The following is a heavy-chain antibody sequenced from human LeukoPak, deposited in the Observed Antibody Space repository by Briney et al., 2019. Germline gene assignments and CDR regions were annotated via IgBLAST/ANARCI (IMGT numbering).Heavy chain of an antibody. CDR2: ISTGSSTT. D-gene: IGHD4-23*01. Sequence: GGSLRLSCAASEFAFSTYNMNWVRQAPGKGLEWISYISTGSSTTYYADSVKGRFTISRDNVENSLYLQMNSLRDEDTAVYYCARVAAGYSVNYFDYWGQGTLVTVSS. CDR3: ARVAAGYSVNYFDY. V-gene: IGHV3-48*02. J-gene: IGHJ4*02. CDR1: EFAFSTYN.